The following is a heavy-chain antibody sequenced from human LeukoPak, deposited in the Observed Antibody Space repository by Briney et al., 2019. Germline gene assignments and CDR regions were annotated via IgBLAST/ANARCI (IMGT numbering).Heavy chain of an antibody. Sequence: ASVKVSCKASGYTFTGYYLHWVRQAPGQGLEWMGWINPNSGGTNYAQKFQGRVTMTTDTSISTAYMELSSLRSEDTAVYYCARGFTGYCTNGVCFYYYMDVWGKGTTVTVSS. J-gene: IGHJ6*03. CDR1: GYTFTGYY. CDR3: ARGFTGYCTNGVCFYYYMDV. V-gene: IGHV1-2*02. D-gene: IGHD2-8*01. CDR2: INPNSGGT.